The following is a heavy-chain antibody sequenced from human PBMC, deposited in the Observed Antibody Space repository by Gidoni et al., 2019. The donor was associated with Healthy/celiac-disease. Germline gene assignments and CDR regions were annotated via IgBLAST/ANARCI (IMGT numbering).Heavy chain of an antibody. CDR2: ISSGGSYR. Sequence: EVQVVESGGGLVKPVGSLRLSCAASGFPFSIYNMHWVRKEPGKGLELVSSISSGGSYRYYADSMKGRFTISRDNAKNSLYLQMNSLRAEDTAVYYCARVYYYGSGDLDAFDIWGQGTMVTVSS. V-gene: IGHV3-21*01. J-gene: IGHJ3*02. CDR1: GFPFSIYN. D-gene: IGHD3-10*01. CDR3: ARVYYYGSGDLDAFDI.